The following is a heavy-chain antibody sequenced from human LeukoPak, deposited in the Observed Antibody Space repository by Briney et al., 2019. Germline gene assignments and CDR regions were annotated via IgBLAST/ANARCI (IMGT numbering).Heavy chain of an antibody. CDR1: GFTISSYE. D-gene: IGHD1-1*01. V-gene: IGHV3-48*03. CDR2: ISSSGSTI. Sequence: GGSLRLSCAASGFTISSYEMNWVRQAPGKGLEWVSYISSSGSTIYYADSVKGRFTISRDNAKNSLYLQMNSLRAEDTAVYYCARDASGAFDIWGQGTMVTVSS. CDR3: ARDASGAFDI. J-gene: IGHJ3*02.